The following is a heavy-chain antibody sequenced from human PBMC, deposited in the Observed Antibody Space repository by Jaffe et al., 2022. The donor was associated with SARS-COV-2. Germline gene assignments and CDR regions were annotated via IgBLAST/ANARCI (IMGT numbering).Heavy chain of an antibody. D-gene: IGHD5-12*01. CDR3: ARWSAYGSLFDY. CDR2: INTGNGNT. J-gene: IGHJ4*02. V-gene: IGHV1-3*04. CDR1: GYTFISYV. Sequence: QVQLVQSGAEVRKPGASVKVSCKASGYTFISYVMHWVRQAPGQRLEWMGWINTGNGNTKYSQKFQGRVTLTRDTSATTTYMELSSLRSEDTAVYYCARWSAYGSLFDYWGQGTLVTVSS.